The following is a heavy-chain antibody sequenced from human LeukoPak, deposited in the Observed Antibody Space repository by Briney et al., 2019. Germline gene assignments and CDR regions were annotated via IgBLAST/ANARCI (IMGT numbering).Heavy chain of an antibody. CDR3: AREPHYDILTGYSPAAFDI. CDR1: GYTFTSYD. Sequence: ASVKVSCKASGYTFTSYDINWVRQATGQGLEWMGWMNPNSGNTGYAQKFQGRVTMTRNTSISTAYMELSSLRSEDTAVYYCAREPHYDILTGYSPAAFDIWGQGTMVTVSS. J-gene: IGHJ3*02. V-gene: IGHV1-8*01. CDR2: MNPNSGNT. D-gene: IGHD3-9*01.